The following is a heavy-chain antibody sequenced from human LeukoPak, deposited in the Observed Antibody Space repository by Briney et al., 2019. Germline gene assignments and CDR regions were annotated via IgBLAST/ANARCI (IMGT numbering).Heavy chain of an antibody. D-gene: IGHD6-13*01. CDR1: GFIFSSYG. J-gene: IGHJ4*02. V-gene: IGHV3-30*02. CDR2: IRYDGSNK. CDR3: AKDVGIAAAGYFDY. Sequence: GGSLRLSCAASGFIFSSYGMHWVRQAPGKGLEWVAFIRYDGSNKYYADSVKGRFTISRDNSKNTLYLQMNSLRAEDTAVYYCAKDVGIAAAGYFDYWGQGTLVTVSS.